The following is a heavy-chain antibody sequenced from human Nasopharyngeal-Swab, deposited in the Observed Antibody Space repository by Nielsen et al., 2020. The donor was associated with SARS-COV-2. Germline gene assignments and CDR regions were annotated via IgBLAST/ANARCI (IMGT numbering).Heavy chain of an antibody. CDR1: GFTFRSYG. Sequence: GESLKISYAASGFTFRSYGMHWVRQAPGKGLEWVAVISYDDGINKYYADSVKGRFTISRDNSKNTVYLQMNSLRAEDTAVYYCATDRGRRYCTNGVCYTADNWGQGTLVTVSS. J-gene: IGHJ4*02. CDR2: ISYDDGINK. V-gene: IGHV3-30*03. D-gene: IGHD2-8*01. CDR3: ATDRGRRYCTNGVCYTADN.